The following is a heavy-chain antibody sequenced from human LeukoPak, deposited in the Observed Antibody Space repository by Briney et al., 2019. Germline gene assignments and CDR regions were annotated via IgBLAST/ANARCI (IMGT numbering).Heavy chain of an antibody. CDR1: GSTVSSNY. V-gene: IGHV3-53*01. Sequence: GGSLRLSCAASGSTVSSNYMSWVRQAPGKGLEWVSVIYSGGSTYYADSVKGRFTISRDNSKSTLYLQMNSLRAEDTAVYYCARDADYGVYDYWGQGTLVTVSS. CDR3: ARDADYGVYDY. J-gene: IGHJ4*02. D-gene: IGHD4-17*01. CDR2: IYSGGST.